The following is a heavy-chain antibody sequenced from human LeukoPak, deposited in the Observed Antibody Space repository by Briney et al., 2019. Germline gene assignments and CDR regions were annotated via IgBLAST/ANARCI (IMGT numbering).Heavy chain of an antibody. CDR1: GCSISSYY. D-gene: IGHD3-10*01. Sequence: SETLSVTCTVSGCSISSYYWRWIRQPPGKGLEWIGYIYTSGCTNYNPSLKHRVTIPIDTYNNQSSLKVSSVSAAVAAVYYCASNNDNPSLKIRVTISVDTSKHLLALELSSVTSADTAVYYCARRSGDWNYGQYNWFDPWGQGTLVTVST. CDR3: ASNNDNPSLKIRVTISVDTSKHLLALELSSVTSADTAVYYCARRSGDWNYGQYNWFDP. V-gene: IGHV4-4*09. CDR2: IYTSGCT. J-gene: IGHJ5*02.